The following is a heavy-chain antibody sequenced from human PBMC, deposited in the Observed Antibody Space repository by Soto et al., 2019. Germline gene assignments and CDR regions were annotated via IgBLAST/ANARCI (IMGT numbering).Heavy chain of an antibody. CDR2: IIPIFGAA. CDR3: ARPSYDSYYYYGMDV. D-gene: IGHD3-16*01. Sequence: QVQLVQSGAEVKKPGTSVKVSCKASGGTFSTYAISWVRQAPGQGLEWMGGIIPIFGAANYAQKFQGRVTXXADESTSTAYMELSSLRSEDTAVYYCARPSYDSYYYYGMDVWGQGTTVTVSS. V-gene: IGHV1-69*12. J-gene: IGHJ6*02. CDR1: GGTFSTYA.